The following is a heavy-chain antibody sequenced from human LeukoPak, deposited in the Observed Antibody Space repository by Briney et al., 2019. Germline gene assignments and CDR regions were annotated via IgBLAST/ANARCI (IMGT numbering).Heavy chain of an antibody. V-gene: IGHV3-21*01. CDR2: ISSSSSYI. J-gene: IGHJ4*02. CDR1: GFTFSSYS. D-gene: IGHD5-18*01. Sequence: GGSLRLSCAASGFTFSSYSMNWVRQAPGKGLEWVSSISSSSSYIYYADSVKGRFTISRGNAKNSLYLQMNSLRAEDTAVYYCARGSTAMVTPFDYWGQGILVTVSS. CDR3: ARGSTAMVTPFDY.